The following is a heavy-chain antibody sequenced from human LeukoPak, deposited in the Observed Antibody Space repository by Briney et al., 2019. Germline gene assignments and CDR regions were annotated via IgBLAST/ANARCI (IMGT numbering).Heavy chain of an antibody. CDR2: IYYSGST. D-gene: IGHD6-19*01. CDR3: ARSSGLILDY. V-gene: IGHV4-59*01. CDR1: GGSFSGYY. J-gene: IGHJ4*02. Sequence: PSETLSLTCAVYGGSFSGYYWSWIRQPPGKGLEWIGYIYYSGSTNYNPSLKSRVTISVDTSKNQFSLKLSSVTAADTAVYYCARSSGLILDYWGQGTLVTVSS.